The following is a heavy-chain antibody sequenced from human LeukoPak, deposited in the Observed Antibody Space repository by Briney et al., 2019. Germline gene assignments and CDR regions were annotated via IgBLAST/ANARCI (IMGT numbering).Heavy chain of an antibody. J-gene: IGHJ2*01. Sequence: ASVKVSCKASGYTFTVYYMLWVRQAPGQGLEWMGWINPSSGGTNYAQKFQGRVTMTRDTSTSTVYMELSGLRSDDTAVYYCVRDRYPYSSGYVGGFFDVWGRGTLVTVSS. CDR1: GYTFTVYY. CDR2: INPSSGGT. CDR3: VRDRYPYSSGYVGGFFDV. V-gene: IGHV1-2*02. D-gene: IGHD3-22*01.